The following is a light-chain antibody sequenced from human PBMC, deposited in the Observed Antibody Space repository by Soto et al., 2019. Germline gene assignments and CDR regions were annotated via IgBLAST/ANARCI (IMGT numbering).Light chain of an antibody. CDR2: KAS. J-gene: IGKJ4*01. Sequence: DIQMTQSPSTLSASVGDRVTITCRASQSISSWLAWYQQKPGKAPKLLIYKASSLESGGPSRFSGSGSGTEFPLTISSLQPDDFATYCSQQYNSYPHTFGGGTTVEIK. CDR1: QSISSW. V-gene: IGKV1-5*03. CDR3: QQYNSYPHT.